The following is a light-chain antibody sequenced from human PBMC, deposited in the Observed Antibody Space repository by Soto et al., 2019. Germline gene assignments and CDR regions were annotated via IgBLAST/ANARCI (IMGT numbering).Light chain of an antibody. V-gene: IGLV1-51*02. CDR1: SSNIGNNY. CDR2: ENN. CDR3: GTWDSSLSAGV. Sequence: QSVLTQPPSVSAAPGQKVTISCSGSSSNIGNNYVSWYQQLPGTAPKLLIYENNKRPSAIPDRFSGSKSGTSATLGITGLQTGDEADYYCGTWDSSLSAGVFGTGTKLTVL. J-gene: IGLJ1*01.